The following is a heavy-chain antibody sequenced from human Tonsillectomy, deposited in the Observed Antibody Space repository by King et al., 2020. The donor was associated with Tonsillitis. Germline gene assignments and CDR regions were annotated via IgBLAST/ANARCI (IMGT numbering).Heavy chain of an antibody. CDR1: GFTFDHYT. Sequence: VQLVESGGVVVQPGGSLRLSCAASGFTFDHYTMHWVRQTPGKGLEWVSLITSDGGYTYYADSVKGRFTISRDNSENSLHLQMNSLRTEDTALYYCATEWMKFFDYWGQXTLVTV. CDR2: ITSDGGYT. V-gene: IGHV3-43*01. D-gene: IGHD2-2*03. CDR3: ATEWMKFFDY. J-gene: IGHJ4*02.